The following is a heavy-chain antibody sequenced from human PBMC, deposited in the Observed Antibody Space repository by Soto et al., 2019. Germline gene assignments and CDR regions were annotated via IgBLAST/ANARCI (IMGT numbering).Heavy chain of an antibody. J-gene: IGHJ4*02. CDR2: ISAYNGNT. D-gene: IGHD2-15*01. CDR1: GYTFTSYG. CDR3: ARDPDCSGGTCYSSYFDY. Sequence: GASVKVSCKPSGYTFTSYGIGWVRQAPGQGIEWMGWISAYNGNTNYAQKLQGRVTMTRDTSTSTAYMELRSLRSDDTAVYYCARDPDCSGGTCYSSYFDYWGQGTLVTVSS. V-gene: IGHV1-18*01.